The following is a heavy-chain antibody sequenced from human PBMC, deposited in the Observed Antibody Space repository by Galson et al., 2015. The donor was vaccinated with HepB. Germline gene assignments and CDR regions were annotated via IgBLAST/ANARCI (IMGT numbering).Heavy chain of an antibody. J-gene: IGHJ4*02. D-gene: IGHD6-19*01. CDR2: INPNSGGT. V-gene: IGHV1-2*02. CDR3: ARGYSSGWFDY. CDR1: GSTFTGYY. Sequence: SVTVSCKASGSTFTGYYMHWVRQAPGQGLEWMGWINPNSGGTNYAQRFQGRVTMTRDTSISTAYMELSRLRSDDTAVYYCARGYSSGWFDYWGQGTLVTVSS.